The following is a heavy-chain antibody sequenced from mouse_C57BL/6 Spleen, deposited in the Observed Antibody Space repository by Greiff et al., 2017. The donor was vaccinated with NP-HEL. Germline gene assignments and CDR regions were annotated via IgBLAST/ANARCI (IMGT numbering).Heavy chain of an antibody. V-gene: IGHV1-63*01. CDR2: IYPGGGYT. Sequence: QVHVKQSGAELVRPGTSVKMSCKASGYTFTNYWIGWAKQRPGHGLEWIGDIYPGGGYTNYNEQFKGKATLTADKSSSTAYMQFSSLTSEDSAIYYCARGGGNYPFDYWGQGTTLTVSS. CDR1: GYTFTNYW. J-gene: IGHJ2*01. D-gene: IGHD2-1*01. CDR3: ARGGGNYPFDY.